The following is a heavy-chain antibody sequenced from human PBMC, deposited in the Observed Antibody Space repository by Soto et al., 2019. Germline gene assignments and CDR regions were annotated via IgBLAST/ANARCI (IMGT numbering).Heavy chain of an antibody. Sequence: GGSLRLSCAASGFTFSSYWMSWVRQAPGKGLEWVANIKQDGSEKYYVDSVKGRFTISRDNAKNSLYLQMNSLRAEDTAVYYCARGGITMVRGVIIGDYWGQGTLVTVSS. CDR2: IKQDGSEK. CDR1: GFTFSSYW. D-gene: IGHD3-10*01. J-gene: IGHJ4*02. CDR3: ARGGITMVRGVIIGDY. V-gene: IGHV3-7*01.